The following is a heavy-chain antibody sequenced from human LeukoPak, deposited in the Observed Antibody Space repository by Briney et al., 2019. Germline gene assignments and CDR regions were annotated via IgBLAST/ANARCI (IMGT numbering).Heavy chain of an antibody. CDR3: AKGTGYDFWSGYSDY. CDR2: ISGSGGDT. J-gene: IGHJ4*02. D-gene: IGHD3-3*01. V-gene: IGHV3-23*01. Sequence: PGGSLRLSCAASGFTFVNYAMSWVRQAPGKGLEWVSGISGSGGDTYYTDSVKGRFTISRDNSKNTLYLQMNSLRAEDTAVYYCAKGTGYDFWSGYSDYWGQGTLVTVSS. CDR1: GFTFVNYA.